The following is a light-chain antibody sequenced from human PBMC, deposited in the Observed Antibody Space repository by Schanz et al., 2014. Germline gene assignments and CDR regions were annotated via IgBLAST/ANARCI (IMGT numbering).Light chain of an antibody. J-gene: IGKJ4*01. CDR1: QSIGTY. CDR2: DAS. Sequence: ESVLTQSPVTLSLSPGEGATLSCRASQSIGTYLAWYQHKPGQAPRLLIYDASNRATGIPARFSGSGSGTDFTLTISSLQPEDFATYYCQQSYSTPSFGGGTKVEIK. CDR3: QQSYSTPS. V-gene: IGKV3-11*01.